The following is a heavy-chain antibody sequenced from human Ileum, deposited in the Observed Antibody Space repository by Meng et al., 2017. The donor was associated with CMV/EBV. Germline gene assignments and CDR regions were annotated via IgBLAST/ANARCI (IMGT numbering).Heavy chain of an antibody. D-gene: IGHD2-2*01. J-gene: IGHJ4*02. CDR3: AKESYSCSKSTCYRGVDY. CDR1: FGSYA. Sequence: FGSYAMSWVRQAPGKGLEWVSIIYSAGTYTYYADFVKGRFTISRDNSKNTLDLQMNSLSAEDTAVYYCAKESYSCSKSTCYRGVDYWGQGTLVTVSS. V-gene: IGHV3-23*03. CDR2: IYSAGTYT.